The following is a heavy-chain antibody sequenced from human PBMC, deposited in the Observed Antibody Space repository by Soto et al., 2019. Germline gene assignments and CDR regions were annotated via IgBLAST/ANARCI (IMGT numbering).Heavy chain of an antibody. CDR2: IYYSGST. J-gene: IGHJ5*02. V-gene: IGHV4-59*01. CDR3: AISNGGCYGSGFDP. D-gene: IGHD2-21*02. CDR1: GGCISSYY. Sequence: SETLSLTCTVSGGCISSYYWSWIRQPPGKGLEWIGYIYYSGSTNYNPSLKSRVTISVDTSKNQFSLKLSSVTAADTAVYYCAISNGGCYGSGFDPCGQGYLVPVS.